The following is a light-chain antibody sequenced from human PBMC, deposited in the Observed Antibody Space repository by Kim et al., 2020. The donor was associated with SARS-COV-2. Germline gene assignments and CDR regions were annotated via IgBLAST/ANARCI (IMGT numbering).Light chain of an antibody. V-gene: IGKV1-39*01. J-gene: IGKJ1*01. CDR2: TAS. Sequence: ASVDDRVNITSRASQDISRYLNWYQQKPGNAPKRLIYTASSLQSGVPSRFTGSGSETDFTLTISSLQPEDFATYYCQQTYSASRTFGQGTKVDIK. CDR3: QQTYSASRT. CDR1: QDISRY.